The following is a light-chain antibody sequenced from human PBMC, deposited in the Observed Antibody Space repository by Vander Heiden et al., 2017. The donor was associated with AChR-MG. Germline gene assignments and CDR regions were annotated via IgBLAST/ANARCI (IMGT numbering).Light chain of an antibody. Sequence: QSALTHPASVSGSPGQSITISCSGTSSDIGGYKYVSWYQQHPGKAPKLIIFDVNNRPSGVSSRFSGSKSGNTASLTFSGLLAEDEAEYFCSSYTRSGNHVVFGGGTKLTVL. CDR3: SSYTRSGNHVV. V-gene: IGLV2-14*03. CDR2: DVN. CDR1: SSDIGGYKY. J-gene: IGLJ2*01.